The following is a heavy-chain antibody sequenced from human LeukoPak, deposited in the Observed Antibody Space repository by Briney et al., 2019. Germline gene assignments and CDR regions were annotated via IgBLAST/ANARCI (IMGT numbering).Heavy chain of an antibody. D-gene: IGHD2-2*01. CDR3: AAVGCSSTSCYFAFDY. CDR1: GYTFTSYA. CDR2: INAGNGNT. Sequence: ASVKVSCKASGYTFTSYAMHWVRQAPGQRLEWMGWINAGNGNTKYSQKFQGRVTITRDTSASTAYMELSSLRSEDTAVYYCAAVGCSSTSCYFAFDYWGQGTLVTVSS. J-gene: IGHJ4*02. V-gene: IGHV1-3*01.